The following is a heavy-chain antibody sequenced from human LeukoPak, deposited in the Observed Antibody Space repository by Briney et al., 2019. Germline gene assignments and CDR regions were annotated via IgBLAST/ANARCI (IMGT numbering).Heavy chain of an antibody. J-gene: IGHJ4*02. CDR3: ASAGTSYGDQFFDY. D-gene: IGHD4-17*01. CDR2: IKQGGSEQ. CDR1: GFTMSTYW. Sequence: GGSLRLSCAASGFTMSTYWMSWVRRAPGKGLEWVASIKQGGSEQHYVESVKGRFTISRDNVKNSLYLQMNSLRAEDTAVYYCASAGTSYGDQFFDYWGQGTLVTVSS. V-gene: IGHV3-7*01.